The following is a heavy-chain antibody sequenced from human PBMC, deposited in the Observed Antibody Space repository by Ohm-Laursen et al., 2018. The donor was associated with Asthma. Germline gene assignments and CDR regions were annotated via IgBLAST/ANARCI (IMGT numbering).Heavy chain of an antibody. V-gene: IGHV3-21*01. D-gene: IGHD3-10*01. CDR2: ISHSGTYK. CDR3: ARDTTSYHGSGSFDP. CDR1: GFTFSSYN. J-gene: IGHJ5*02. Sequence: SLRLSCSASGFTFSSYNMNWVRQAPGKGLEWVSSISHSGTYKYYADSATGRFTISRDNARNSLDLQLSSLRAEDSALYYCARDTTSYHGSGSFDPWGQGTLVTVFS.